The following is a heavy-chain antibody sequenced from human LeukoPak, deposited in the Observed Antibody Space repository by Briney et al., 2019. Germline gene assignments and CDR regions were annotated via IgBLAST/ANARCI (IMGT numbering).Heavy chain of an antibody. Sequence: SETLSLTCIASGGGSICSSNHYWGWIRQPPGKGLEWIGSINYSGSTQYNPSLKSRVTLSVDTSKDQFSLKLSSVTAADTAVYYCARHSDGWYWGGSGMDVWGQGTTVIVSS. D-gene: IGHD6-19*01. J-gene: IGHJ6*02. CDR2: INYSGST. CDR3: ARHSDGWYWGGSGMDV. V-gene: IGHV4-39*01. CDR1: GGGSICSSNHY.